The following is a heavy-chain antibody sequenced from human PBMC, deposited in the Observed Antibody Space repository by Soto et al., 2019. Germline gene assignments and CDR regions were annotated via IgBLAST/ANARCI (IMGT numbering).Heavy chain of an antibody. D-gene: IGHD3-22*01. CDR2: INKDGSQK. CDR3: ANKGSEVVVIWSTWFDY. Sequence: GGSLRLSCAASGFTLSNYWMTWVRQAPGKGLEWVANINKDGSQKNYVDSVKGRFTIARDNGQNSLSLQMNSLRAEDTAVYYCANKGSEVVVIWSTWFDYWGQGTLVTVSS. CDR1: GFTLSNYW. J-gene: IGHJ4*02. V-gene: IGHV3-7*03.